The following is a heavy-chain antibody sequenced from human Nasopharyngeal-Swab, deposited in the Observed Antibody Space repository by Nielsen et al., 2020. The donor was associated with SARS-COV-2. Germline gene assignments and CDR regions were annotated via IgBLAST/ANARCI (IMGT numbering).Heavy chain of an antibody. CDR2: INPNSGGT. Sequence: ASVKVSCKASGYTFTGYYMHWVRQAPGQGLEWMGRINPNSGGTNYAQKFQGRVTMTRDTSISTAYMELSRLRSDDTAMYYCARGYYYDSLDAFDIWGQGTMVTVSS. CDR1: GYTFTGYY. D-gene: IGHD3-22*01. CDR3: ARGYYYDSLDAFDI. V-gene: IGHV1-2*06. J-gene: IGHJ3*02.